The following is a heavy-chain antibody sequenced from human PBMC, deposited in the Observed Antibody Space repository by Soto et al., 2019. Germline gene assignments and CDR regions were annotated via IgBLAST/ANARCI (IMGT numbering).Heavy chain of an antibody. CDR2: IDYSGGTT. CDR3: AKDATRTSGWYHFDN. V-gene: IGHV3-23*01. Sequence: GGSLRLSCAASGFTFSSYAMGWVRQAPGKGLEWVSVIDYSGGTTYYADSVKGRFTISRDNSKSTLYLQMNSLRPEDTAVYYCAKDATRTSGWYHFDNWGQGALVTVPQ. D-gene: IGHD6-19*01. CDR1: GFTFSSYA. J-gene: IGHJ4*02.